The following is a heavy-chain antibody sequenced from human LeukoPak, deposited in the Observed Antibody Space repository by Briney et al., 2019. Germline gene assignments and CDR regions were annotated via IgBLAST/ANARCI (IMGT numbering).Heavy chain of an antibody. CDR1: GITFRSYG. J-gene: IGHJ4*02. D-gene: IGHD3-22*01. CDR2: ISGSGGST. V-gene: IGHV3-23*01. Sequence: GGSLRLSYGASGITFRSYGMSWVRQAPGKGLEWVSAISGSGGSTYYADSVKGRFTISRDNSKNTLYLQMNSLRAEDTAVYYCAKDRGPYDSSGYYDYWGQGTLVTVSS. CDR3: AKDRGPYDSSGYYDY.